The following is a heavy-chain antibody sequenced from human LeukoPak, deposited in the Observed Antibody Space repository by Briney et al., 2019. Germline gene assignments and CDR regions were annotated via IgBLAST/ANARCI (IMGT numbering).Heavy chain of an antibody. D-gene: IGHD4/OR15-4a*01. CDR2: IKPDSVAT. J-gene: IGHJ4*02. CDR3: ARDHDYGPDY. Sequence: ASLKVSCKTSGFTFSDHYMHRLRQAPGQGLEWMRWIKPDSVATNYAQKFQGRFTMSRDMSISTVYMELSSLTSDDTAMYWCARDHDYGPDYWGQGTLVTVSA. CDR1: GFTFSDHY. V-gene: IGHV1-2*02.